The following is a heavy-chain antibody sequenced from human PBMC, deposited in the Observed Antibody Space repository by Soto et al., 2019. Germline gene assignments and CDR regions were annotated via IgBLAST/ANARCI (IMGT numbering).Heavy chain of an antibody. Sequence: GGSLRLSCAASGFTFSSYGMRWVRQAPGKGLEWVAVISYDGSNKYYADSVKGRFTISRDNSKNTLYLQMNSLRAEDTAVYYCAKDSKAAGQKYYYYGMDVWGQGTTVTVSS. J-gene: IGHJ6*02. CDR2: ISYDGSNK. CDR3: AKDSKAAGQKYYYYGMDV. CDR1: GFTFSSYG. D-gene: IGHD6-13*01. V-gene: IGHV3-30*18.